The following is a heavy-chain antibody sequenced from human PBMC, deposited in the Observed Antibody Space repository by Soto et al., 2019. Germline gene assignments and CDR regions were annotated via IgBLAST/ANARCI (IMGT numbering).Heavy chain of an antibody. V-gene: IGHV1-18*01. CDR3: AREGPAPYYYYGMDV. Sequence: ASVKVSCKTSGYSFTTYGISWVRQAPGQGLEWMGWISGYNGNTNYAQNLQGRVTMTTDTSTSTAYMELRSLRSDDTAVYYCAREGPAPYYYYGMDVWDQGSTVTVSS. CDR2: ISGYNGNT. CDR1: GYSFTTYG. J-gene: IGHJ6*02.